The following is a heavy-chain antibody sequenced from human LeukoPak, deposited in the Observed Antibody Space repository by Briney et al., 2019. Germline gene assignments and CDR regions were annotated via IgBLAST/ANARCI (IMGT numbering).Heavy chain of an antibody. D-gene: IGHD3-10*01. V-gene: IGHV3-30*02. CDR2: IRYDGNNK. J-gene: IGHJ4*02. Sequence: HPGGSLRLSCAASGFTFSTYGMHWVRQAPGKGLEWVAFIRYDGNNKYYADSVKGRFTISRDNSKNTLYLQMSSLRAEDTAVYYCAKGPEVRGVIVILKTGEKGALDYWGQGTLVTVSS. CDR1: GFTFSTYG. CDR3: AKGPEVRGVIVILKTGEKGALDY.